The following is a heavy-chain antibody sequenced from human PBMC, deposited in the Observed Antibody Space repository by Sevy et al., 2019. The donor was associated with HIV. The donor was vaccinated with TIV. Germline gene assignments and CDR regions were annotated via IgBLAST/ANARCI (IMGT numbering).Heavy chain of an antibody. CDR3: VRWDYSTSGNWFDP. Sequence: GGSLRLSCGASGFTFSRYSMNWVRQAPGKGLEWVSYISSSGHYIQYADYVRGRFTISRDNARDSLDLQMNSLSAEDTAVYFCVRWDYSTSGNWFDPWGQGTLVTVSS. CDR2: ISSSGHYI. D-gene: IGHD6-13*01. CDR1: GFTFSRYS. J-gene: IGHJ5*02. V-gene: IGHV3-21*01.